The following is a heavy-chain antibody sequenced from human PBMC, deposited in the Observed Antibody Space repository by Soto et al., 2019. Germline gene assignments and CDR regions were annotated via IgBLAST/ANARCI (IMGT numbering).Heavy chain of an antibody. CDR1: GGSFSGYY. CDR2: INHSGST. D-gene: IGHD6-19*01. V-gene: IGHV4-34*01. J-gene: IGHJ6*02. CDR3: ARIGLNYYYYYGMDV. Sequence: SETLSLTCAVYGGSFSGYYWSWIRQPPGKGLEWIGEINHSGSTNYNPSPKSRVTISVDTSKNQFSLKLSFVTAADTAVYYCARIGLNYYYYYGMDVWGQGTTVTGSS.